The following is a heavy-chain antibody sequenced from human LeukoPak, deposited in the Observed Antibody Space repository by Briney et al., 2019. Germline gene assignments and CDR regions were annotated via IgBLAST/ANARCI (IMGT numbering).Heavy chain of an antibody. Sequence: ASVKVSCKASGYTFSSYGISWVRQAPGQGLECMGWISAYNGNTKYAQKLQGRVTMTTDTSTSTAYMELRSLRSDDTAVYYCARDKGKWEHLRYFDYWGQGTLVTVSS. CDR1: GYTFSSYG. J-gene: IGHJ4*02. D-gene: IGHD1-26*01. V-gene: IGHV1-18*01. CDR3: ARDKGKWEHLRYFDY. CDR2: ISAYNGNT.